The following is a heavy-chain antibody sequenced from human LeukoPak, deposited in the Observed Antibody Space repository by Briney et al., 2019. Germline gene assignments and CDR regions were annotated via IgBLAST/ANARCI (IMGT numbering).Heavy chain of an antibody. Sequence: GGSLKLSCAASGFTFSDFDVHWVRQASGKGLEWVGRIKTKADSDATRYAASVKGRFTISRDDSRNTLYLQMNSLRAEDTAVYYCARGSNSGSFRPDFWGQGTLVTVSS. J-gene: IGHJ4*02. CDR3: ARGSNSGSFRPDF. CDR1: GFTFSDFD. CDR2: IKTKADSDAT. V-gene: IGHV3-73*01. D-gene: IGHD1-26*01.